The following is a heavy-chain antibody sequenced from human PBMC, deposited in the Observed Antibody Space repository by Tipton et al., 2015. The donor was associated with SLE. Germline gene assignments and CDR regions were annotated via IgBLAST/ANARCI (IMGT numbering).Heavy chain of an antibody. V-gene: IGHV1-18*01. CDR2: ISAYNGNT. D-gene: IGHD3-3*01. Sequence: QLVQSGAEVKKPGSSVKVSCKASGGTFSSYGISWVRQAPGQGLEWMGWISAYNGNTNYAQKLQGRVTMTTDTSTSTAYMELRSLRSDDTAVYYCARAGGRFLEWSPTFWGQGTMVTVSS. CDR3: ARAGGRFLEWSPTF. CDR1: GGTFSSYG. J-gene: IGHJ3*01.